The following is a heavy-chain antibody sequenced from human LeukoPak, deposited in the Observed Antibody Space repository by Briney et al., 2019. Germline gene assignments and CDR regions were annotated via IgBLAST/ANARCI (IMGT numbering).Heavy chain of an antibody. D-gene: IGHD3-22*01. V-gene: IGHV3-21*01. J-gene: IGHJ3*02. Sequence: PGGSLRLSCAASGFTFSSHSMNWVRQAPGKGLEWVSSISISSSYIYYADSVKGRFTISRDNAKNSLYLQMNSLRAEDTAVYYCARDLRWLSSYYAFDIWGQGTMVTVSS. CDR2: ISISSSYI. CDR3: ARDLRWLSSYYAFDI. CDR1: GFTFSSHS.